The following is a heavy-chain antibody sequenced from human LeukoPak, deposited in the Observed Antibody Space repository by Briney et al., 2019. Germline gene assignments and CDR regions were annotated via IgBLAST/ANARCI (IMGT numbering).Heavy chain of an antibody. CDR3: ARGGYCSSTSCYWVGAFDY. V-gene: IGHV4-39*01. D-gene: IGHD2-2*01. J-gene: IGHJ4*02. CDR2: IYYSGST. Sequence: SETLSLTCTVSGGSISSSSYYWGGIRQPPGKGLEWIGGIYYSGSTYYNPSLKSRVTISVDTSKNQFSLKLSSVTAADTAVYYCARGGYCSSTSCYWVGAFDYWGQGTLVTVSS. CDR1: GGSISSSSYY.